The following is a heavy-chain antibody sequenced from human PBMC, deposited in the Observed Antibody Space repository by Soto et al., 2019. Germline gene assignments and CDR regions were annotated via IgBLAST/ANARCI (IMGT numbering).Heavy chain of an antibody. Sequence: GGSVKVFCKASGYTFTTYSMHWGRRAPGQRLEWMGWINAGNGNTKYSQKFQGRVTITRDTSASTAYMELSSLRSEDTAVYYCARGIAVAGTDYWGQGTLVTVSS. J-gene: IGHJ4*02. CDR1: GYTFTTYS. V-gene: IGHV1-3*01. CDR3: ARGIAVAGTDY. D-gene: IGHD6-19*01. CDR2: INAGNGNT.